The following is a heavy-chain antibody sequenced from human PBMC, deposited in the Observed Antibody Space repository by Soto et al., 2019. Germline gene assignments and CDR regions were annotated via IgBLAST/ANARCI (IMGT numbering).Heavy chain of an antibody. Sequence: QVQLVQSGAEVKKPGSSVKVYCKASGGTFSSYTISWVRQAPGQGLEWMGRIIPILGIANYAQKFQGRVTITADKSTSTAHMGLSSLRSEDTAVYYCASADLLNIVVVVAATHDAFDIWGQGTMVTVSS. J-gene: IGHJ3*02. CDR1: GGTFSSYT. V-gene: IGHV1-69*02. CDR3: ASADLLNIVVVVAATHDAFDI. D-gene: IGHD2-15*01. CDR2: IIPILGIA.